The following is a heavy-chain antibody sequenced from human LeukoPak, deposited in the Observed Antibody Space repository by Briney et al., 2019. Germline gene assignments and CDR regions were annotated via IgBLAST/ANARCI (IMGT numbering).Heavy chain of an antibody. Sequence: SETLSLTCTVSGSSVYSGSYYWRSVRQPPGKGLEWIGYIYYSGSTNYNPSLKSRVTISVDTSRNQFSLKLSSVTAADTAAYYCARDLITKIRGARPLYPFDIWGQGTMVTVSS. CDR2: IYYSGST. J-gene: IGHJ3*02. D-gene: IGHD3-10*01. CDR3: ARDLITKIRGARPLYPFDI. CDR1: GSSVYSGSYY. V-gene: IGHV4-61*01.